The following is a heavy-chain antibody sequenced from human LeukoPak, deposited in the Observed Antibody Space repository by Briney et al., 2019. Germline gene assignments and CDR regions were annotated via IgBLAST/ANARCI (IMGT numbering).Heavy chain of an antibody. D-gene: IGHD2-15*01. CDR3: ARDQCSGGSCYSYYYYMDV. J-gene: IGHJ6*03. V-gene: IGHV4-4*07. CDR1: GGSISSYY. Sequence: SETLSLTCTVSGGSISSYYWSWIRQPAGKGLEWIGRIYTSGSTNYNPPLKSRVTMSVDTSKNQFSLKLSSVTAADTAVYYCARDQCSGGSCYSYYYYMDVWGKGTTVTVSS. CDR2: IYTSGST.